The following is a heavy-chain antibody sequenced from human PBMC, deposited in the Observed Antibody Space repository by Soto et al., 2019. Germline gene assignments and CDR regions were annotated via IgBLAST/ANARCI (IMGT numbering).Heavy chain of an antibody. D-gene: IGHD2-15*01. CDR3: ATAGGGVVAATSYYYYGMDV. CDR2: FDPEDGET. V-gene: IGHV1-24*01. J-gene: IGHJ6*02. Sequence: AASVKVSCTVSGYTLPELSMHWVRQAPGKGLEWMGGFDPEDGETIYAQKFQGRVTMTEDTSTDTAYMELSSLRSEDTAVYYCATAGGGVVAATSYYYYGMDVSGQVTTVTVSS. CDR1: GYTLPELS.